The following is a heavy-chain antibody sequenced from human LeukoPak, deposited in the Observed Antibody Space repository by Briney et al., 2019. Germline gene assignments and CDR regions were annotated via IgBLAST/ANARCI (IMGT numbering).Heavy chain of an antibody. CDR2: IWYDGSNK. CDR1: GFTFSSYG. Sequence: SGGSLRLSCAASGFTFSSYGMHWVRQAPGKGLEWVAVIWYDGSNKYYADSVKGRFTISRDNSKNTLYLQMNSLRAEDTAVYYCARDEHWTYMLGYWGQGTLVTVSS. D-gene: IGHD1-7*01. CDR3: ARDEHWTYMLGY. V-gene: IGHV3-33*01. J-gene: IGHJ4*02.